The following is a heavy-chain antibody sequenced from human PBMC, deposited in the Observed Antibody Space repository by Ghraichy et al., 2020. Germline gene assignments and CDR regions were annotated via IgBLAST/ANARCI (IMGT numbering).Heavy chain of an antibody. D-gene: IGHD6-13*01. CDR3: AKDQFRIAAAGTSEFDY. J-gene: IGHJ4*02. CDR2: ISGSGGST. V-gene: IGHV3-23*01. Sequence: GGSLRLSCAASGFTFSSYAMSWVRQAPGKGLEWVSAISGSGGSTYYADSVKGRFTISRDNSKNTLYLQMNSLRAEDMAVYYCAKDQFRIAAAGTSEFDYWGQGTLVTVSS. CDR1: GFTFSSYA.